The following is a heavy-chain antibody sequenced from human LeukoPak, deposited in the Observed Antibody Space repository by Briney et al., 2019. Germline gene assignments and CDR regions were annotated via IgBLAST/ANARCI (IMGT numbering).Heavy chain of an antibody. CDR2: IYTSGST. CDR3: ASTYYGSGSADY. J-gene: IGHJ4*02. V-gene: IGHV4-61*02. CDR1: GGSISSGSYY. Sequence: SETLSLTCTVSGGSISSGSYYWSWVRQPAGKGLEWIGRIYTSGSTTYTPSLKSRVTISVDTSKNQFSLKLSSVTAADTAVYYCASTYYGSGSADYWGQGTLVTVSS. D-gene: IGHD3-10*01.